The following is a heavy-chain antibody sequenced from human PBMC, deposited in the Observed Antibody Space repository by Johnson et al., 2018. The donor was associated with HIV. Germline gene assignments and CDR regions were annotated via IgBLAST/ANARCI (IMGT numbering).Heavy chain of an antibody. D-gene: IGHD1-26*01. V-gene: IGHV3-30*04. CDR1: GFTFSSYA. J-gene: IGHJ3*02. Sequence: QVPLVESGGGVVQPGRSLRLSCAASGFTFSSYAMHWVRQAPGKGLEWVAVISYDGSNKYYADSVKGRFTISRDNSKNTLYLQMNSLRAEDTAVYYCAKDPYSGSPIDIWGQGTMVTVSS. CDR3: AKDPYSGSPIDI. CDR2: ISYDGSNK.